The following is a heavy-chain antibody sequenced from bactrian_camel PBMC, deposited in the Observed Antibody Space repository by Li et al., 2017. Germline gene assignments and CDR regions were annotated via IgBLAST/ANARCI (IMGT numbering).Heavy chain of an antibody. Sequence: HVQLVESGGGSVQAGGSLSLSCAASGNLGYTWIMGWFRQAPGKERGGVAVITRIHGGTEYADSVKGRFIISRDSSKMTWALQMNNLKPEDTAMYYCAAVTGCSLTPWLRDPGNKSGPMNWGQGTQVTVS. V-gene: IGHV3S53*01. CDR2: ITRIHGGT. D-gene: IGHD3*01. CDR1: GNLGYTWI. J-gene: IGHJ4*01. CDR3: AAVTGCSLTPWLRDPGNKSGPMN.